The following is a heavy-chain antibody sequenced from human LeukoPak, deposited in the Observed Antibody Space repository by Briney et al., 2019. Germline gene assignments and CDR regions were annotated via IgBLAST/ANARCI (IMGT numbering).Heavy chain of an antibody. CDR1: GGSISSSSYY. Sequence: SETLSLTCTVSGGSISSSSYYWGWIRQPPGKGLEWIGSIYYSGSTYYNPSLKSRVTISVDTSKNQFSLKLSSVTAADTAVYYCARHRSGCRGSSTSCLKYFQHWGQGTLVTVSS. D-gene: IGHD2-2*01. CDR2: IYYSGST. J-gene: IGHJ1*01. V-gene: IGHV4-39*01. CDR3: ARHRSGCRGSSTSCLKYFQH.